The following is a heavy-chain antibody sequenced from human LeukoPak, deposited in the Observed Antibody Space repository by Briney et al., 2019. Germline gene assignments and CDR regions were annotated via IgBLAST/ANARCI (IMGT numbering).Heavy chain of an antibody. CDR2: ISGNGDRT. Sequence: GGSLRLSCAASGLTFSSYAMNWVRQSPGKGLEWVSVISGNGDRTYYADSVKGRFTISRDNSKNTLYLQMNSLRAEDTAVYYCASWAGTSAWYGPFDYWGQGTLVTVSS. V-gene: IGHV3-23*01. CDR3: ASWAGTSAWYGPFDY. D-gene: IGHD6-19*01. CDR1: GLTFSSYA. J-gene: IGHJ4*02.